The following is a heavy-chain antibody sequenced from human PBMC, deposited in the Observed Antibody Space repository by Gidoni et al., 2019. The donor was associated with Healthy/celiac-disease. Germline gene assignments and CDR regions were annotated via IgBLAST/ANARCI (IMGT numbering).Heavy chain of an antibody. CDR3: AREQITIFGVVTLDAFDI. CDR2: ISSSRSYI. V-gene: IGHV3-21*01. D-gene: IGHD3-3*01. J-gene: IGHJ3*02. Sequence: EVQLVESGGGLVKPGGSLRISCEASGFTFSSHRRNWVRQAPGKGLEWVSSISSSRSYIYYADSVKGRFTISRDNANNSLYLQMNSLRSEYTAVYYCAREQITIFGVVTLDAFDIWGQGTMVTVSS. CDR1: GFTFSSHR.